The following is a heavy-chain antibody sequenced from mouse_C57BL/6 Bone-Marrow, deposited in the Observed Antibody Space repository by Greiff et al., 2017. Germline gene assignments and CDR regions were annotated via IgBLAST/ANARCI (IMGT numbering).Heavy chain of an antibody. Sequence: VHVKQSGPELVKPGASVKISCKASGYSFTGYYMNWVKQSPEKSLEWIGEINPSTGGTTYNQKFKAKATLTVDKSSSTAYMQLKSLTSEDSAVYYCARELGEAFDWGQGTTLTVSS. CDR1: GYSFTGYY. J-gene: IGHJ2*01. CDR2: INPSTGGT. CDR3: ARELGEAFD. D-gene: IGHD4-1*01. V-gene: IGHV1-42*01.